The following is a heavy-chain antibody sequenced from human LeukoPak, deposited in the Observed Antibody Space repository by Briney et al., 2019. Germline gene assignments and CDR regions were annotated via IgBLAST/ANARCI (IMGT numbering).Heavy chain of an antibody. V-gene: IGHV3-21*01. CDR2: ISSSSSYI. CDR3: ASAYCGGDCSLHYYYYYMDV. D-gene: IGHD2-21*01. J-gene: IGHJ6*03. CDR1: GFTFSSYS. Sequence: GGSLRLSCAASGFTFSSYSMNWVRQAPGKGLEWVSSISSSSSYIYYADSVKGRFTISRDNAKNSLYLQMNSLRAEDTAVYYCASAYCGGDCSLHYYYYYMDVWGKGTTVTVSS.